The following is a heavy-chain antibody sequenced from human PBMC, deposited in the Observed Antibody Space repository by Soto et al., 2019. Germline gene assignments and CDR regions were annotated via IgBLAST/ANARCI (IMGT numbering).Heavy chain of an antibody. CDR3: ARALVVPAAMAGYYYYYGMDV. CDR1: GGSFSGYY. J-gene: IGHJ6*02. CDR2: INHSGST. Sequence: SETLSLPSGVYGGSFSGYYWSRIRQPPGLGLEWIGEINHSGSTNYNPSLKSRVTISVDTSKNQFSLKLSSVTAADTAVYYCARALVVPAAMAGYYYYYGMDVWGQGTTVT. D-gene: IGHD2-2*01. V-gene: IGHV4-34*01.